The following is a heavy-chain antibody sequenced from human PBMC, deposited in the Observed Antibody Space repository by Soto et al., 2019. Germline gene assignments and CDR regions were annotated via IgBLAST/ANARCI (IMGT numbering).Heavy chain of an antibody. CDR3: ARSDGRY. CDR1: GGSISSYY. V-gene: IGHV4-59*01. Sequence: QVQLQESGPGLVKPSETLSLTCTVSGGSISSYYWSWIRQPPGKGLEWIGCIYYSGSTNYNPSLKSRVTISGDTSKNQFSRKLSSVTAADTAVYYCARSDGRYWGQGTLVTVSS. CDR2: IYYSGST. J-gene: IGHJ4*02.